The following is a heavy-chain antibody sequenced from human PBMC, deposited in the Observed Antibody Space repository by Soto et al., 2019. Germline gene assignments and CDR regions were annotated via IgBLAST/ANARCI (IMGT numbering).Heavy chain of an antibody. CDR1: GVTFSSYG. J-gene: IGHJ4*02. D-gene: IGHD6-13*01. V-gene: IGHV3-30*03. CDR2: ISYDGSDK. CDR3: GAGQYCSDY. Sequence: VQLVESGGGVVQPGRSLRLSCAASGVTFSSYGMHWVRQAPGKGLEWVALISYDGSDKYYADSVKGRFTISRDNSKNTLYLQMNSLRVEDTAVYYGGAGQYCSDYWGQGTLVTVSS.